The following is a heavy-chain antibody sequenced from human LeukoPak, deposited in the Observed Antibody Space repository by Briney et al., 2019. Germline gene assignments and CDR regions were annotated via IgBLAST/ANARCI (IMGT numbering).Heavy chain of an antibody. CDR2: INHSGST. CDR1: YGSISNYY. CDR3: ALAPYYYDSSGPDAFDI. J-gene: IGHJ3*02. V-gene: IGHV4-34*01. D-gene: IGHD3-22*01. Sequence: SETLSLTCTVSYGSISNYYWSWIRQPPGKGLEWIGEINHSGSTNYNPSLKSRVTISVDTSKNQFSLKLSSVTAADTAVYYCALAPYYYDSSGPDAFDIWGQGTMVTVSS.